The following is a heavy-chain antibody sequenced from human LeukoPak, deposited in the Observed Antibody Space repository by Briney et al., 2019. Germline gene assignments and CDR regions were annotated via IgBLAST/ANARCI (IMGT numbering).Heavy chain of an antibody. CDR2: VIPIFGTA. D-gene: IGHD1-14*01. CDR1: GGTFSSYA. CDR3: AREGNHNNWFDP. V-gene: IGHV1-69*13. Sequence: SVKVSCKASGGTFSSYAISWVRQAPGQGLEWMGGVIPIFGTANYAQKFQGRVTITADESTSTAYMELSSLRSEDTAVYYCAREGNHNNWFDPWGQGTLVTVSS. J-gene: IGHJ5*02.